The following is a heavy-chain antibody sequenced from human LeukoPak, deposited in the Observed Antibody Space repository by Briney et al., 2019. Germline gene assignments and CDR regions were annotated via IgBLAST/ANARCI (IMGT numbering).Heavy chain of an antibody. V-gene: IGHV4-59*01. CDR2: IYYSVST. Sequence: SETLSLTCTVPGGSISSYYWSWIRQPPGKGLEWVGYIYYSVSTNYIPSLKSRVTISVDTSKNQFSLKLSSVTAADTAVYYCARVRGSYFLDYWGQGTLVTVSS. CDR1: GGSISSYY. CDR3: ARVRGSYFLDY. J-gene: IGHJ4*02. D-gene: IGHD1-26*01.